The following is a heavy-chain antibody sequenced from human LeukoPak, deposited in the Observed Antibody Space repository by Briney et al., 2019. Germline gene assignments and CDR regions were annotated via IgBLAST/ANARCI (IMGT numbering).Heavy chain of an antibody. V-gene: IGHV2-5*01. CDR3: AHTSYSSSWYLVEDY. CDR1: GFSLYNSGVG. D-gene: IGHD6-13*01. CDR2: IYWNDDK. J-gene: IGHJ4*02. Sequence: ESGPTLVKPTQTLTLTCTFSGFSLYNSGVGVGWIRQPPGKALEWLALIYWNDDKRYIPSLKSRLTITKDTSKNQVVLTMTNMDPVDTATYYCAHTSYSSSWYLVEDYWGQGTLVTVSS.